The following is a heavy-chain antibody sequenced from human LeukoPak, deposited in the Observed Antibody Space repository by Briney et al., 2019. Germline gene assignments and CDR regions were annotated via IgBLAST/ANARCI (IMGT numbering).Heavy chain of an antibody. J-gene: IGHJ4*02. CDR2: IYYSGST. CDR3: ARHRPKASSFDYFDY. D-gene: IGHD6-6*01. Sequence: PSEILSLTCTVSGGSISSSSYYWGWIRQPPGKGLEWIGSIYYSGSTYYNPSLKSRVTISVDTSKNQFSLRLSSVTAADTAVYYCARHRPKASSFDYFDYWGQGTLVTVSS. CDR1: GGSISSSSYY. V-gene: IGHV4-39*01.